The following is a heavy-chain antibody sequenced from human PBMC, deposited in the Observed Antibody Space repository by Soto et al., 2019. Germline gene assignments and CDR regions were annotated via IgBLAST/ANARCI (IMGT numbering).Heavy chain of an antibody. D-gene: IGHD3-3*02. CDR2: INAGNGNT. V-gene: IGHV1-3*01. J-gene: IGHJ6*02. CDR3: ARDLVRIHSGTAFRYYGMDV. Sequence: ASVKVSCKASGYTFTSYAMHWVRQAPGQRLERMGWINAGNGNTKYAQKFQGWVTMTRDTSISTAYMELSRLRSDDTAVYYCARDLVRIHSGTAFRYYGMDVWGQGTTVTVSS. CDR1: GYTFTSYA.